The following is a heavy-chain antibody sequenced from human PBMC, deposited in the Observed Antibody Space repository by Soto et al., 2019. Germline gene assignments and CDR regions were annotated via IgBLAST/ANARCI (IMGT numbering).Heavy chain of an antibody. CDR3: ARGRGEFDA. CDR2: IYSSGST. J-gene: IGHJ5*02. D-gene: IGHD2-21*01. V-gene: IGHV4-39*01. Sequence: PSETLSLTCTVSGGSIGGSNYFWGWIRQSPGTGLEWLGTIYSSGSTYYNPSLKSRITMSLDTSKNQFSLNLGSVTAADTAVYYCARGRGEFDAWGQGTPVTVSS. CDR1: GGSIGGSNYF.